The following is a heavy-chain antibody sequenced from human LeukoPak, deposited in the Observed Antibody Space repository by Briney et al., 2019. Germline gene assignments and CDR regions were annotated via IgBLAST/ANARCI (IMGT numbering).Heavy chain of an antibody. Sequence: PGGSLRLSCAASGFTFSNYAMSWVRQAPGKGLEWVSTINDRGIATYYADSVKGRFTISRDNSKNTLSLQVSSLRAEDTAIYYCAKVTSVLRYRPGGYFDYWGQGTLVTVSS. CDR3: AKVTSVLRYRPGGYFDY. J-gene: IGHJ4*02. V-gene: IGHV3-23*01. CDR1: GFTFSNYA. CDR2: INDRGIAT. D-gene: IGHD3-9*01.